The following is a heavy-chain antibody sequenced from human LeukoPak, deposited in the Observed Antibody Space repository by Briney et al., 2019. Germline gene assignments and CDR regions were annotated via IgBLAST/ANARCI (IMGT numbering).Heavy chain of an antibody. CDR3: AREEVVVSPGTYYYAMDV. CDR2: INPNSGGT. Sequence: ASVTVSCKASGYTFTGYSIHWVRQAPGQGLEWMGCINPNSGGTKSPQKFKGRVTMTRDTSINTAYMELSSLTSDDTAVYFCAREEVVVSPGTYYYAMDVWGQGTTVTVSS. CDR1: GYTFTGYS. V-gene: IGHV1-2*02. J-gene: IGHJ6*02. D-gene: IGHD2-2*01.